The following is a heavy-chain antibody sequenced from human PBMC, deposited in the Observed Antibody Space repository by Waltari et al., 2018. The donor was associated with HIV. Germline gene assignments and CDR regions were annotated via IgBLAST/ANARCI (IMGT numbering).Heavy chain of an antibody. Sequence: EVQLVQSGPEVKKPGESLKISCKASGYTFYSNWIGWVRQMPGRGRWWMGSSFPSDSDVRYSPSFQGQVTIAADRSTATAFLEWRSLKASDTATYYCVRRPSGRAFDYWGQGTLVSVSS. CDR2: SFPSDSDV. CDR3: VRRPSGRAFDY. CDR1: GYTFYSNW. J-gene: IGHJ4*02. V-gene: IGHV5-51*01.